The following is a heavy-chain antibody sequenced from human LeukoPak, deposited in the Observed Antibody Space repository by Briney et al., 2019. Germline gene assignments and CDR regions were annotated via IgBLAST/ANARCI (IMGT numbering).Heavy chain of an antibody. CDR1: GYTFTSYG. J-gene: IGHJ3*02. D-gene: IGHD3-9*01. CDR2: ISAYNGNT. Sequence: ASVKVSCKASGYTFTSYGISWVRQAPGQGLEWMGWISAYNGNTNYAQKLQGRVTMTTDTSTSTAYMELRSLRSDDTAVYYCATRGKSGYYMGDAFDIWGQGTMVTVSS. V-gene: IGHV1-18*01. CDR3: ATRGKSGYYMGDAFDI.